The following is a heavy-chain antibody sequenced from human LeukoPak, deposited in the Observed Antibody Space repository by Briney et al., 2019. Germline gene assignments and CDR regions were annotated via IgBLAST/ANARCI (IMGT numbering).Heavy chain of an antibody. D-gene: IGHD3-10*01. V-gene: IGHV3-7*01. CDR2: IKQDGSEK. Sequence: AGGSLRLSCAASGFTFSGSAMHWVRQAPGKGLEWVANIKQDGSEKYYVDSVKGRFTISRDNAKNSLYLQMNSLRAEDTAVYYCARDESYYRYYYYGMDVWGQGTTVTVSS. CDR3: ARDESYYRYYYYGMDV. CDR1: GFTFSGSA. J-gene: IGHJ6*02.